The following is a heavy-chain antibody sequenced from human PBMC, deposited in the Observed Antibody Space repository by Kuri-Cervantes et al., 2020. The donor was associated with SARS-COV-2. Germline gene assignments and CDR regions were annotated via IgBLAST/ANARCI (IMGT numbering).Heavy chain of an antibody. J-gene: IGHJ5*02. CDR2: IGPSGTTK. Sequence: GESLKISCAASGFTFSSYAMHWVRQAPGKGLEWVSNIGPSGTTKYYADSVKGRFTISRDNSKNTLCLQMNSLRAEDTAVYYCAKDRGIGWFDPWGQGTLVTVSS. CDR3: AKDRGIGWFDP. D-gene: IGHD3-10*01. V-gene: IGHV3-NL1*01. CDR1: GFTFSSYA.